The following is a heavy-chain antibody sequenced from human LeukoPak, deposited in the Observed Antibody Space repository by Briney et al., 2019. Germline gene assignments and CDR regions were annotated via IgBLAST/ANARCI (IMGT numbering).Heavy chain of an antibody. V-gene: IGHV3-74*01. CDR1: GFTFSSSW. Sequence: GGSLRLSCAASGFTFSSSWMHWVRQGPGKGLVWVARMNADGRTINYADSLKGRFTISRDNAKNTLYLQMNSLRAEDAAVYYCARAGNYYFDRWGRGTQVTVSS. J-gene: IGHJ2*01. CDR2: MNADGRTI. CDR3: ARAGNYYFDR. D-gene: IGHD1-7*01.